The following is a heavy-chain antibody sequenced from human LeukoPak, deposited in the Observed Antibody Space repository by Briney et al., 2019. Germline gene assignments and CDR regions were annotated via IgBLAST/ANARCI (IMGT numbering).Heavy chain of an antibody. J-gene: IGHJ5*01. CDR2: INPNSGVT. Sequence: GASVKVSCKASGYTFTSYYMHWVRQAPGQGLEWMGRINPNSGVTNGAQKFQDRVTMTRDTSISTAYMELNRLRSDDTAVYYCVRGDGGDGDWFDSWGQGTLVTVSS. V-gene: IGHV1-2*06. D-gene: IGHD2-21*02. CDR1: GYTFTSYY. CDR3: VRGDGGDGDWFDS.